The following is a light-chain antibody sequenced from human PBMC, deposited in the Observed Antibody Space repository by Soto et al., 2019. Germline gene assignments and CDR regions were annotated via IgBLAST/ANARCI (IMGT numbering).Light chain of an antibody. CDR2: DVS. CDR3: QQYGTSLT. J-gene: IGKJ4*01. CDR1: QSVSRNY. V-gene: IGKV3D-20*01. Sequence: EIVLTQSPATLSLSPGERATLSCGASQSVSRNYLGWYQQKPGLAPRLLIYDVSNRATGIPDRFSGSGSGTDFTLTIRRLEPEDFAVYYWQQYGTSLTFGGGPKVEIK.